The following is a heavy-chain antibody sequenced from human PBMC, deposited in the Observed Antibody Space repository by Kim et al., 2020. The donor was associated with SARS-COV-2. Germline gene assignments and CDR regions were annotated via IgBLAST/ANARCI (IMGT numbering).Heavy chain of an antibody. V-gene: IGHV1-8*01. Sequence: ASVKVSCKASGYTFTSYDINWVRQASGQGLEWMGWMNPNSGNTGSAQKFQGRVTMARNTPTSTAYMELSSLRPEDTAVYYCARNSVVGRYFDYWGQGTLVTVSS. CDR2: MNPNSGNT. D-gene: IGHD2-15*01. CDR3: ARNSVVGRYFDY. J-gene: IGHJ4*02. CDR1: GYTFTSYD.